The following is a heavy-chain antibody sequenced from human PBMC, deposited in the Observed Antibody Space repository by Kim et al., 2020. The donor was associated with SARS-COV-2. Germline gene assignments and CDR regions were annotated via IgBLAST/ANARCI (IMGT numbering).Heavy chain of an antibody. Sequence: GGSLRLSCAASGFTFNNYAMSWVRQAPGKGLEYVSAISGRGDATYYADSVKGRFTISRDNSKNALYLQMNSLRAEDTAVYYCAKGGDYDDWGQGTLVTVSS. CDR1: GFTFNNYA. V-gene: IGHV3-23*01. CDR3: AKGGDYDD. D-gene: IGHD3-22*01. CDR2: ISGRGDAT. J-gene: IGHJ4*02.